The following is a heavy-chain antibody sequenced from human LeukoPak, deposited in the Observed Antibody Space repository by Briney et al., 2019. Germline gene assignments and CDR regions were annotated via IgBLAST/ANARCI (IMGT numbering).Heavy chain of an antibody. D-gene: IGHD1-1*01. J-gene: IGHJ4*02. V-gene: IGHV1-18*01. CDR3: ARVGRVYNWNDAYPY. Sequence: ASVKVSCKASGYTFTSYGISWVRQAPGQGLEWMGWISAYNGNTNYAQKLQGRVTMTTDTSTSTAYMELGSLRSDDTAVYYCARVGRVYNWNDAYPYWGQGTLVTVSS. CDR1: GYTFTSYG. CDR2: ISAYNGNT.